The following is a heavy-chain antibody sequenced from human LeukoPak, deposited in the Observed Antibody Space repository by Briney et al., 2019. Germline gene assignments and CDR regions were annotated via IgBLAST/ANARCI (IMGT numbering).Heavy chain of an antibody. J-gene: IGHJ3*02. Sequence: SETLSLSRAVAGGSISGYFWSWIWPAPGEGLEWRWYIYDSGSTNYNPSLKSRVTISVDTSKNQCSLKLSSVTAADTAVYYCARTGYCSGGSCYYAFDIWGQGTMVTVSS. CDR1: GGSISGYF. CDR3: ARTGYCSGGSCYYAFDI. V-gene: IGHV4-59*08. CDR2: IYDSGST. D-gene: IGHD2-15*01.